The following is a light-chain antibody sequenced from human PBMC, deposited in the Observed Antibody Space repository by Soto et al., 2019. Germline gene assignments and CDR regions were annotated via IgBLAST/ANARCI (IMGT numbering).Light chain of an antibody. CDR1: QSVSSN. J-gene: IGKJ1*01. CDR3: QHYNSWPRTRT. CDR2: GAS. V-gene: IGKV3-15*01. Sequence: ELEMTQSPATPSVSPGQRATLSCRASQSVSSNLAWYQQKPGQAPRLLIYGASTRATGIPARFSGSGSGTEFTLTLSSLQSEDFAVYHCQHYNSWPRTRTCGQGTKVDIK.